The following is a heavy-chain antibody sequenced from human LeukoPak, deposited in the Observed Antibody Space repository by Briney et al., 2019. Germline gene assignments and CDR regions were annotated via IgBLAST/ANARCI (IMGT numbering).Heavy chain of an antibody. CDR3: VRQMVGASFDY. Sequence: PGGSLRLSCTASGFTFSGAWMTWVRQAPGKGLEWVANIREDGTEKNYVDSVKGRFTISRDNAENSVYLQMNSLRAEDTAIYYCVRQMVGASFDYWGQGTLVTVSS. J-gene: IGHJ4*02. CDR1: GFTFSGAW. D-gene: IGHD1-26*01. CDR2: IREDGTEK. V-gene: IGHV3-7*01.